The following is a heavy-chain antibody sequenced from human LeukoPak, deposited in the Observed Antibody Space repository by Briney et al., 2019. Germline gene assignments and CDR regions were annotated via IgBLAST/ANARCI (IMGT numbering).Heavy chain of an antibody. CDR2: IIPILGIA. Sequence: GASVTVSCKASGGTFSIYAISWVRQAPGQGLEWMGRIIPILGIANHAQKFQGRVTITADKSTSTAYMELSSLRSEDTAVYCCASIPTGYYYDSSGSTDYWGQGTLVTVSS. CDR1: GGTFSIYA. J-gene: IGHJ4*02. CDR3: ASIPTGYYYDSSGSTDY. D-gene: IGHD3-22*01. V-gene: IGHV1-69*04.